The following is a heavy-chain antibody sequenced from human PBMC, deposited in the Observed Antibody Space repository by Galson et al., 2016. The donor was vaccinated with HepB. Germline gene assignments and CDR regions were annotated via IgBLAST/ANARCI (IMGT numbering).Heavy chain of an antibody. CDR2: INPTTGST. Sequence: SVKVSCKVFGYNLTELSIQWVRQAPGKGLEWMGIINPTTGSTTFAQKFEGRVTMTRDSSTSTVYMELSSLRFEDTAVYYCARPPGWSDIWSASFVSWGPGTLVTVSS. CDR3: ARPPGWSDIWSASFVS. J-gene: IGHJ5*02. D-gene: IGHD3-3*01. CDR1: GYNLTELS. V-gene: IGHV1-46*01.